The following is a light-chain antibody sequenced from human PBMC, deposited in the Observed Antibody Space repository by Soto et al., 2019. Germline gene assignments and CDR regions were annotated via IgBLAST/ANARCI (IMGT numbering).Light chain of an antibody. J-gene: IGLJ1*01. Sequence: QCSLGQPASVSGTPGQSLTNSYSGTSSDVGAYNLVSWYQQYPGKAPELMIYEVATRPSGVSNRFSASKSGNTASLTISGLHAEDEAEYYCSSYTGSGYVFGTGT. CDR3: SSYTGSGYV. CDR2: EVA. CDR1: SSDVGAYNL. V-gene: IGLV2-23*02.